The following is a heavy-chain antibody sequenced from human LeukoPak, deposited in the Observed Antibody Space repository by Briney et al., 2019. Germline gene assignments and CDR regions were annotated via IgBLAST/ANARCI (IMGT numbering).Heavy chain of an antibody. J-gene: IGHJ4*02. CDR1: GFTFSSYS. CDR2: ISSSSSYI. CDR3: AKDSSSWYGDFDY. D-gene: IGHD6-13*01. Sequence: GGSLRLSCAASGFTFSSYSMNWVRQAPGKGLEWVSSISSSSSYIYYADSVKGRFTISRDNAKNSLYLQMNSLRAEDTALYYCAKDSSSWYGDFDYWGQGTLVTVSS. V-gene: IGHV3-21*04.